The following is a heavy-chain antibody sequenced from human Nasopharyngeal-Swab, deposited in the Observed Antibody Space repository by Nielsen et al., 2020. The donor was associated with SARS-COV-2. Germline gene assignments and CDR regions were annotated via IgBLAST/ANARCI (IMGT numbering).Heavy chain of an antibody. Sequence: ASVKVSCKASGYTFTSYYMHWVRQAPGQGLEWMGIINPSGGSTSYAQKFQGRVTMTRDTSTGTVYMELSSLRSEDTAVYYCARNLGVVTFGGVIVIPGKFDPWGQGTLVTVSS. CDR1: GYTFTSYY. CDR2: INPSGGST. D-gene: IGHD3-16*02. V-gene: IGHV1-46*01. J-gene: IGHJ5*02. CDR3: ARNLGVVTFGGVIVIPGKFDP.